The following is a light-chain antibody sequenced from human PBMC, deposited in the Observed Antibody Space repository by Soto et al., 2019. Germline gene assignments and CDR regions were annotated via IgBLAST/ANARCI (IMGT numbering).Light chain of an antibody. CDR2: DVS. J-gene: IGLJ1*01. Sequence: SALTQPRSVSGSPGQSVTISCTGTSSYVGGYNYVSWYQQHPGKAPELMIYDVSKRPSGVPDRFSGSKSGNTASLTISGLQAEDEADYYCCSYAGSYTYVFGTGTKVTVL. V-gene: IGLV2-11*01. CDR3: CSYAGSYTYV. CDR1: SSYVGGYNY.